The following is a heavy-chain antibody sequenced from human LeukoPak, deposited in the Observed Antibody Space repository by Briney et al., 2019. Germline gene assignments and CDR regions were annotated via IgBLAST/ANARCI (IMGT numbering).Heavy chain of an antibody. V-gene: IGHV4-59*01. CDR2: IYYTGTT. CDR1: GGSFDFYY. Sequence: ETLSLTCTVSGGSFDFYYWSWIRQPPGKGLEWIGYIYYTGTTNYNPSLNSRVTISVDTSKNQFSLKLRSVTAADTAMYYCARGRSSGSSSAFDIWGQGTMVTVSS. CDR3: ARGRSSGSSSAFDI. J-gene: IGHJ3*02. D-gene: IGHD3-22*01.